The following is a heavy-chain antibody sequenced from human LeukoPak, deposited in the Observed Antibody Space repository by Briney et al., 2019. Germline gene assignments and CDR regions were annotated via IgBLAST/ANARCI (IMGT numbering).Heavy chain of an antibody. CDR3: AKGLAVSGEDY. V-gene: IGHV3-9*01. CDR1: GFIFGDYA. J-gene: IGHJ4*02. CDR2: ITWNGVSI. Sequence: PGGSLRLSCAASGFIFGDYAMHWVRQAPGKGLEWVSGITWNGVSIGYADSVKGRFTISRDNAKNSLYLQMSSLRAEDTAFYYCAKGLAVSGEDYWGQGTLVTVSS. D-gene: IGHD6-19*01.